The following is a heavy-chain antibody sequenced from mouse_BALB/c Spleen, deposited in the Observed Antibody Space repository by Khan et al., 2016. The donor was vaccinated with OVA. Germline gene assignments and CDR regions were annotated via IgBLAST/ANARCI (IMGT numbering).Heavy chain of an antibody. V-gene: IGHV3-6*02. CDR2: IRSDGNS. CDR1: GYSITSGYF. D-gene: IGHD3-1*01. J-gene: IGHJ3*01. CDR3: ARGGSSGPAWFTY. Sequence: EVQLQESGPGLVKPSQSLSLTCSVTGYSITSGYFWNWIRQFPGNNLEWMGYIRSDGNSDYNPSLKNQISINRDTSKNQFFLKLNSVTPEDTATYYCARGGSSGPAWFTYWGQGTLVTVSA.